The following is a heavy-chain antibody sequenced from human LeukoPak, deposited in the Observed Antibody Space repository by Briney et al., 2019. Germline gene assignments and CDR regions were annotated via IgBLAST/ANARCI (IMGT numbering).Heavy chain of an antibody. J-gene: IGHJ4*02. CDR1: GMTFSNYW. Sequence: GGSLRLSCAASGMTFSNYWMSWVRQAPGKGLEWVAHINQDESEKYYLDSVRGRFTISRDNAKNSLYLQMHSLTAEDTALYYCARYCTFRACSGTKYDSWGPGTLVTVSS. CDR3: ARYCTFRACSGTKYDS. V-gene: IGHV3-7*03. D-gene: IGHD1-1*01. CDR2: INQDESEK.